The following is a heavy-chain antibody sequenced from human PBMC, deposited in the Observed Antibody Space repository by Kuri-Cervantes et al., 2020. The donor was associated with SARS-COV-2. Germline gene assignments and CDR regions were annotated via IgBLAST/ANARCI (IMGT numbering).Heavy chain of an antibody. D-gene: IGHD1-14*01. V-gene: IGHV3-30*02. J-gene: IGHJ3*02. CDR1: GFTFSTYG. CDR2: IRYDGNNK. CDR3: AKVVRRTPNREPPAPDDAFDI. Sequence: GESLKISCAASGFTFSTYGMNWVRQSPGKGLEWVAFIRYDGNNKYYADSVKGRFTISRDNSKNTLYLQMNSLRAEDTAVYYCAKVVRRTPNREPPAPDDAFDIWGQGTMVTVSS.